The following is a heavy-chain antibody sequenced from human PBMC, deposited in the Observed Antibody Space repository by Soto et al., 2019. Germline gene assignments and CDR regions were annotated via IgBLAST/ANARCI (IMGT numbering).Heavy chain of an antibody. CDR1: GFTFSNCA. Sequence: EVQLLESGGGLVQPGGSLRLSCAASGFTFSNCAMTWVRQAPGKGLEWVSAISGSGGSTYYAGSVKGRFTISRDNSKNTLYLQMNSLRAEDTAVYYCAKPFNTGWTRPDYWGQGTLVTVFS. V-gene: IGHV3-23*01. D-gene: IGHD6-19*01. J-gene: IGHJ4*02. CDR3: AKPFNTGWTRPDY. CDR2: ISGSGGST.